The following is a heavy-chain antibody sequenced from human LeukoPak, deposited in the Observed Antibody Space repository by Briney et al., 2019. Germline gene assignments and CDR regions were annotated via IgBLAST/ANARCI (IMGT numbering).Heavy chain of an antibody. CDR2: IYPGDSDT. Sequence: GESLKISCQGSGYGFTSYWIGWVRPMPGKGLEWMGIIYPGDSDTRYSPSFQGQVTISADKSIITAYLQWSSLKASDTAMYYCARQQNGARYDSSGLSRSAFDIWGQGTMATVSS. J-gene: IGHJ3*02. D-gene: IGHD3-22*01. CDR3: ARQQNGARYDSSGLSRSAFDI. CDR1: GYGFTSYW. V-gene: IGHV5-51*01.